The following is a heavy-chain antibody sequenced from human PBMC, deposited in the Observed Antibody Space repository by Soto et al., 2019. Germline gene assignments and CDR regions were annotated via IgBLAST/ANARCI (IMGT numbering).Heavy chain of an antibody. J-gene: IGHJ6*02. CDR2: IMAVFGTA. CDR3: ATSRRFYAAMDV. CDR1: GGSFRDYA. V-gene: IGHV1-69*01. D-gene: IGHD3-16*01. Sequence: QVHLVQSGAEVKKPGSSVKVSCRVSGGSFRDYAISWVRQAPGQGPEWMGGIMAVFGTATYAQRFQGRVTMSADESTSTAYMDLSSLTSGDAAVYYCATSRRFYAAMDVWGQGTTVSVSS.